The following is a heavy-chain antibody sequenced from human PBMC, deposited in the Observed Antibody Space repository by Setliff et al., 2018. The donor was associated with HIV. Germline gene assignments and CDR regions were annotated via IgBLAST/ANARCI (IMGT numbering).Heavy chain of an antibody. CDR1: GGTFSNYG. CDR3: ARVGGSSSWSYYYYYMDV. D-gene: IGHD6-13*01. CDR2: IIPISGTA. Sequence: SVKVSCKASGGTFSNYGMSWVRQAPGQGLEWMGGIIPISGTANYAQKFQGRVTITTDESTSTAYMELSGLRSEDTAVYYCARVGGSSSWSYYYYYMDVWGKGTTVTVSS. V-gene: IGHV1-69*05. J-gene: IGHJ6*03.